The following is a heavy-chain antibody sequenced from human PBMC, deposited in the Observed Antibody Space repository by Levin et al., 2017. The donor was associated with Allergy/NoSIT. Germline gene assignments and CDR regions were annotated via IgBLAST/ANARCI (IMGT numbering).Heavy chain of an antibody. CDR1: GFTFDDYA. D-gene: IGHD4-17*01. V-gene: IGHV3-9*01. CDR3: AKDIGAGENGDPGYWYFDL. CDR2: ISWNSGSI. J-gene: IGHJ2*01. Sequence: GGSLRLSCAASGFTFDDYAMHWVRQAPGKGLEWVSGISWNSGSIGYADSVKGRFTISRDNAKNSLYLQMNSLRAEDTALYYCAKDIGAGENGDPGYWYFDLWGRGTLVTVSS.